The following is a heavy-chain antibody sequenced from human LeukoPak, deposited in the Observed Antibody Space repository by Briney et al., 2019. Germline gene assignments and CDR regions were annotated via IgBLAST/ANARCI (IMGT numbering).Heavy chain of an antibody. J-gene: IGHJ4*02. D-gene: IGHD4-23*01. CDR1: GGSISSDTYS. CDR2: IYYSGST. Sequence: KPSETLSLTCTVSGGSISSDTYSWGWIRQPPGKGLEWIGSIYYSGSTNYNPSLKSRVTISVDTSKNQFSLKLSSVTAADTAVYYCARGTDGGNWYYFDYWGQGTLVTVSS. V-gene: IGHV4-39*07. CDR3: ARGTDGGNWYYFDY.